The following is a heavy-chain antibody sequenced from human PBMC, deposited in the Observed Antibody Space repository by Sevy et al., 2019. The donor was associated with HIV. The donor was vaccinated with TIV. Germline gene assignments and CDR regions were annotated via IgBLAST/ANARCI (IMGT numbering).Heavy chain of an antibody. CDR1: GDTLNVLS. Sequence: ASVKVSCKVSGDTLNVLSMHWVRQAPGKGLEWMATFDPEDDETFYAQKFQGRVTLTEDTSTGTAYKGLGSLRSEDTALYFCATTKDYYDSSGYPFDDWGQGTLVTVSS. CDR2: FDPEDDET. D-gene: IGHD3-22*01. CDR3: ATTKDYYDSSGYPFDD. V-gene: IGHV1-24*01. J-gene: IGHJ4*02.